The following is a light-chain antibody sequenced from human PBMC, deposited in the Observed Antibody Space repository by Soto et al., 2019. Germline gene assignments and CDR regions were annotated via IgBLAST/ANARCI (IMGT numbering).Light chain of an antibody. CDR1: TSDIGGYKY. V-gene: IGLV2-11*01. Sequence: QSVLTQPPSVSGSPGQSVTISCTGTTSDIGGYKYVSWYQQLPGKAPKLMMFDVTTRPSGVPDRFSGSNSGNTASLTISGLYAEDEAIYYCCSCERTPHVFGTGTKVTV. CDR2: DVT. CDR3: CSCERTPHV. J-gene: IGLJ1*01.